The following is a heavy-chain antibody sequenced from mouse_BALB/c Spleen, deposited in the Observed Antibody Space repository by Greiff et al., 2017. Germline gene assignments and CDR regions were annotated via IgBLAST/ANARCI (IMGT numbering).Heavy chain of an antibody. Sequence: VQLKESGGGLVQPGGSRKLSCAASGFTFSSFGMHWVRQAPEKGLEWVAYISSGSSTNYYADTVKGRFTISRDNPKNTLFLQMTSLRSEDTAMYYCAVLAYDEGSDYAMDYWGQGTSVTVSS. V-gene: IGHV5-17*02. CDR3: AVLAYDEGSDYAMDY. J-gene: IGHJ4*01. D-gene: IGHD2-14*01. CDR1: GFTFSSFG. CDR2: ISSGSSTN.